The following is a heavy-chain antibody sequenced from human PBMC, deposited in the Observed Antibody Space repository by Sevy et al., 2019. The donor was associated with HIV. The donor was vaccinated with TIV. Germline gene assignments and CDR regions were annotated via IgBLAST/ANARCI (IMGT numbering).Heavy chain of an antibody. CDR2: IYYSGST. CDR3: ARDRIGYYGSGSYWHAFDI. D-gene: IGHD3-10*01. J-gene: IGHJ3*02. Sequence: ETLSLTCTVSGGSISSYYWSWIRQPPGKGLEWIGYIYYSGSTNYNPSLKSRVTISVDTSKNQFSLKLSSVTAAETAVYYCARDRIGYYGSGSYWHAFDIWGQGTMVTVSS. CDR1: GGSISSYY. V-gene: IGHV4-59*01.